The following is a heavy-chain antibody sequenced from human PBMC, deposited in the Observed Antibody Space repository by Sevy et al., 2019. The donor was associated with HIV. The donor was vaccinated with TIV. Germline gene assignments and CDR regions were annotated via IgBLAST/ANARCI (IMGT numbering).Heavy chain of an antibody. Sequence: GGSLRLSCAASGFTFSSYGMHWVRQAPGKGLEWVAVISYDGSNKYCADSVKGRFTISRDNSKNTLYLQMNSLRAEDTAVYYCAKDPIWFEEFLRPGHDAFDIWGQGTMVTVSS. CDR3: AKDPIWFEEFLRPGHDAFDI. CDR1: GFTFSSYG. D-gene: IGHD3-10*01. J-gene: IGHJ3*02. CDR2: ISYDGSNK. V-gene: IGHV3-30*18.